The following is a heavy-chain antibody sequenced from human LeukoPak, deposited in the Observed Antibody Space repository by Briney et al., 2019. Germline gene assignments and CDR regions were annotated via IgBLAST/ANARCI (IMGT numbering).Heavy chain of an antibody. Sequence: SETLSLTCTVSGGSISSYYWSWIRQPPGKGLEWIGYIYYSGSTNYNPSLKSRVTISVDTSKNQFSLKLSSVTAADTAVYYCARSSSSWENWFDPWGQGTLVTVSS. D-gene: IGHD6-13*01. J-gene: IGHJ5*02. CDR3: ARSSSSWENWFDP. V-gene: IGHV4-59*01. CDR1: GGSISSYY. CDR2: IYYSGST.